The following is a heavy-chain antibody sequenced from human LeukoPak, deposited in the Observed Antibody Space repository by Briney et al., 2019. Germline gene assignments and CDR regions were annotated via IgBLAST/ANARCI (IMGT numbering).Heavy chain of an antibody. CDR3: AKDGGTDDVYYFDY. CDR1: GFTFSSYA. CDR2: ISGSGGRT. D-gene: IGHD1-1*01. V-gene: IGHV3-23*01. J-gene: IGHJ4*02. Sequence: GGSLRLSCAASGFTFSSYAMSWVRQAPGKGLEWVSGISGSGGRTYYEDSVKGRFTISRDNSKNTLYLQMNSLRAEDTAIYYCAKDGGTDDVYYFDYWGQGTLVTVSS.